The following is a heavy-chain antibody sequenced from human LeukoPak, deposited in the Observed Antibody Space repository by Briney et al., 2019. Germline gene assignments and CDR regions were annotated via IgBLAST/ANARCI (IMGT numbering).Heavy chain of an antibody. CDR1: GFTFCDYY. CDR3: ARGGGYCSATGCYPFDY. Sequence: GGSLRLSCAASGFTFCDYYMIWIPQAPGRGLEWISYISGSSSYRNHADSVKGRFTISRDNAKNSLYLQMNSLRAEDTAVYYCARGGGYCSATGCYPFDYWGQGTLVTVSS. V-gene: IGHV3-11*05. CDR2: ISGSSSYR. D-gene: IGHD2-2*01. J-gene: IGHJ4*02.